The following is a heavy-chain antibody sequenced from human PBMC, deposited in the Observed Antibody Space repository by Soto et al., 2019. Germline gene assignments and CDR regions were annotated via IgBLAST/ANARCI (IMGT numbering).Heavy chain of an antibody. V-gene: IGHV4-31*03. CDR1: GGSISSGGYY. Sequence: QVQLQESGPGLVKPSQTLSLTCTVSGGSISSGGYYWSWIRQHPGRGLEWIGHIYYSGSIYYNPSLKCRITISVDTSKTQLSLKLTSVTAEDAAVYFCASAPVGKVRGGGDTAFDIWGLGTMVTVSS. CDR2: IYYSGSI. J-gene: IGHJ3*02. CDR3: ASAPVGKVRGGGDTAFDI. D-gene: IGHD3-10*01.